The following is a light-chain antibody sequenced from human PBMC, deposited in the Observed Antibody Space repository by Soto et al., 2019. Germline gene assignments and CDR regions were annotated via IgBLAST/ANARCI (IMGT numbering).Light chain of an antibody. CDR3: LVIYTGVGEV. CDR1: TGAVTSGHY. Sequence: QAVVTQEPSLTVSPGGTVTLTCGSSTGAVTSGHYPHWFQQKPAQAPRTLIYDTSIKHSWTPARFSGSLLGGKAALTLSGAQPEDEADYYCLVIYTGVGEVFGTGTKLTVL. V-gene: IGLV7-46*01. CDR2: DTS. J-gene: IGLJ1*01.